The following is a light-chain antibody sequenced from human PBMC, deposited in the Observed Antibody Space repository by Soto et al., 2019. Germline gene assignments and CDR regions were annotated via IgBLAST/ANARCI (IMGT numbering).Light chain of an antibody. J-gene: IGKJ1*01. CDR3: QQYTNWPT. V-gene: IGKV3-15*01. CDR1: QSISNK. CDR2: GAS. Sequence: EIVMTQSPATLSVSPGERATLSCRASQSISNKLVWYQQKPGQAPRLLIYGASTRATGIPARFSGSGSGTEFTLTISSLQSEDFAVYYCQQYTNWPTFGQGTKVDIK.